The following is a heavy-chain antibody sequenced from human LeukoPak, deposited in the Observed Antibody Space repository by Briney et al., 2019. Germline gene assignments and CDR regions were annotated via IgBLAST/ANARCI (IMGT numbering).Heavy chain of an antibody. D-gene: IGHD3-22*01. CDR3: AKALRLVVIFYFDY. CDR1: GYTFTTYY. Sequence: ASVKVSCKASGYTFTTYYMHWVRQAPGQGLEWMGIINPSGGSTTYAQKFQGRVTITRDTSTSTAYMEVSSLRSEDTAVYYCAKALRLVVIFYFDYWGQGTLVTVSS. J-gene: IGHJ4*02. CDR2: INPSGGST. V-gene: IGHV1-46*01.